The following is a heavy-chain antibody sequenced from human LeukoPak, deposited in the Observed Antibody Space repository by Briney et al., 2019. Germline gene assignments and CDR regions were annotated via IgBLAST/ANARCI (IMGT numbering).Heavy chain of an antibody. CDR1: GDSVSSNSAA. CDR2: TYYRSKWYN. D-gene: IGHD6-13*01. CDR3: ARGIGQAGTLWKKTYYYYMDV. Sequence: SQTLSLTCAISGDSVSSNSAAWNWIRQSPSRGLEWLGRTYYRSKWYNDYAVSVKSRITINPDTSKNQFSLQLNSVTPEDTAVYYCARGIGQAGTLWKKTYYYYMDVWGKGTTVTISS. V-gene: IGHV6-1*01. J-gene: IGHJ6*03.